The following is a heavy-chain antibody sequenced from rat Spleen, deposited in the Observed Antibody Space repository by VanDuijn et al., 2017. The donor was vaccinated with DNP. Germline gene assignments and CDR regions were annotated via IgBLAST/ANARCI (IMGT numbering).Heavy chain of an antibody. D-gene: IGHD1-12*02. J-gene: IGHJ2*01. V-gene: IGHV3-1*01. CDR1: GYSITSNY. CDR2: ISYSGNT. Sequence: EVQLQESGPGLVKPSQSLSLTCSVTGYSITSNYWGWIRKFPGNKMEWIGHISYSGNTSYNPSLKSRGSITRDTSKNQFFLQLDSVTTEDTATYYCARSYYDGSYYYGNWGRGVMVTVSS. CDR3: ARSYYDGSYYYGN.